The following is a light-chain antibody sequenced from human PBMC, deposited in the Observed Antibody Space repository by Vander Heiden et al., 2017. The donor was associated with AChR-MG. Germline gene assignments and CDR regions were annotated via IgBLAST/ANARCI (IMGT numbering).Light chain of an antibody. CDR1: SSDVGGYSY. CDR3: SSYTTSSRVV. CDR2: DVN. J-gene: IGLJ3*02. V-gene: IGLV2-14*03. Sequence: QSALTQPASVSGSPGQSTTISCTGTSSDVGGYSYVSWYQQHPGKAPKLMIYDVNNRPSGVSNRFSGSKSGNTASLTISGLQAEDEAAYYCSSYTTSSRVVFGGGTKRTVL.